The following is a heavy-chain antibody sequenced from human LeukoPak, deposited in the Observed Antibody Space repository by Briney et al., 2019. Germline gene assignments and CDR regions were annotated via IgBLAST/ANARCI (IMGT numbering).Heavy chain of an antibody. Sequence: SETLSLTCTVSGGSISSYYWSWIRQPPGKGLEWIGYIYYSGSTNYNPSLKSRVTISVDTSKNQFSLKLSSVTAADTAVYYCARLEGVQALWFHYWGQGTLVTVSS. CDR2: IYYSGST. CDR1: GGSISSYY. D-gene: IGHD5-18*01. CDR3: ARLEGVQALWFHY. J-gene: IGHJ4*02. V-gene: IGHV4-59*01.